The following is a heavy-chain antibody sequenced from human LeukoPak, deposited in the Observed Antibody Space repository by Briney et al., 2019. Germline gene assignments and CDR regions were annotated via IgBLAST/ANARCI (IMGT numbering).Heavy chain of an antibody. J-gene: IGHJ1*01. CDR3: ARGGGGLQH. V-gene: IGHV1-2*02. CDR2: IIPNSGGT. D-gene: IGHD3-10*01. Sequence: ASVKVSCKAAGYTFTDYYIHWLRQAPGQGLEWIGWIIPNSGGTNYAQKFQGRVTMTRGTSINTAYMEINRLRSDDTAVYYCARGGGGLQHWGQGTLVTVSS. CDR1: GYTFTDYY.